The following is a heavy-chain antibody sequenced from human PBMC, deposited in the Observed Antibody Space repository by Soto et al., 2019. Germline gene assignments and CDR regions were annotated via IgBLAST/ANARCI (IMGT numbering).Heavy chain of an antibody. Sequence: SETLSLTCAVYGGSFSGYYWSWIRQPPGKGLEWIGEINHSGSTNYNPSLKSRVTISVDTSKNQFSLKLSSVTAADTAVYYCARAPDILTGYYTAFDYWGQGTLVTVSS. CDR1: GGSFSGYY. CDR3: ARAPDILTGYYTAFDY. V-gene: IGHV4-34*01. J-gene: IGHJ4*02. CDR2: INHSGST. D-gene: IGHD3-9*01.